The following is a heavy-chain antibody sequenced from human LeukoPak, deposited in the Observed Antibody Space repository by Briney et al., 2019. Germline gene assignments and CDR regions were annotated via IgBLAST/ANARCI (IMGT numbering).Heavy chain of an antibody. CDR1: GYTLTELS. Sequence: GASVKVSCKVSGYTLTELSMHWVRQAPGKGLEWMGGFDPEDGETIYAQKFQGRVTMTEDTSTDTAYMELSSLRSEDTAVYYCARDGPHYYDSSGYTNPRFDYWGQGTLVTVSS. J-gene: IGHJ4*02. CDR3: ARDGPHYYDSSGYTNPRFDY. CDR2: FDPEDGET. D-gene: IGHD3-22*01. V-gene: IGHV1-24*01.